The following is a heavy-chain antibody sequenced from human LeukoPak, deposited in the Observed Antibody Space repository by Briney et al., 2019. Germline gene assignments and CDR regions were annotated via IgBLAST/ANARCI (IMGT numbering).Heavy chain of an antibody. V-gene: IGHV1-2*02. CDR2: INPDSGGT. J-gene: IGHJ4*02. D-gene: IGHD6-19*01. CDR3: ARGREVAGTVSY. CDR1: DYTFTSYG. Sequence: ASVKVSCKASDYTFTSYGISWVRQAPGQGPEWMGWINPDSGGTNYAQKFQGRVTMTRDTSISTAYMELTSLTSDDTALYYCARGREVAGTVSYWGQGSLVTVSS.